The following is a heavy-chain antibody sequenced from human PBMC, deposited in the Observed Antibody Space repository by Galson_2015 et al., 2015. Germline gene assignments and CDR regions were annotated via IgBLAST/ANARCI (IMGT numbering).Heavy chain of an antibody. V-gene: IGHV3-15*01. D-gene: IGHD5-18*01. Sequence: SLRLSCAASGFTFSNAWMSWVRQAPGKGLEWVGRIKSKTGGGTTDYTAPVKGRFTISRDDSKNTLYLQMNSLKTEDTAVYYCTTGGYSYGLDYWGQGTLVTVSS. CDR2: IKSKTGGGTT. J-gene: IGHJ4*02. CDR1: GFTFSNAW. CDR3: TTGGYSYGLDY.